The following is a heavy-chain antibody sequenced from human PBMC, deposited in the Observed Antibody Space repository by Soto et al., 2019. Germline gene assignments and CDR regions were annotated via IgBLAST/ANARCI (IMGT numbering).Heavy chain of an antibody. V-gene: IGHV3-23*01. D-gene: IGHD2-15*01. CDR2: ISFSDGGT. CDR3: VKDDRILGRRYFDL. Sequence: VGSLRLSCVGSGFTFSSYAMTWVRQAPGKGLEWVSSISFSDGGTYYADSVKGRLTISRDNSKNTLFLQMNSLRVEDTAVYYCVKDDRILGRRYFDLWGRGTLVTVSS. CDR1: GFTFSSYA. J-gene: IGHJ2*01.